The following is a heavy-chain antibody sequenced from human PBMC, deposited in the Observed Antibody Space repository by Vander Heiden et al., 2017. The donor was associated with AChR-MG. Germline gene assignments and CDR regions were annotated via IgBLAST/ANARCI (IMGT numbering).Heavy chain of an antibody. CDR1: GGSISSSSYY. CDR3: ARSNLYSSSWYLYAFDI. J-gene: IGHJ3*02. D-gene: IGHD6-13*01. V-gene: IGHV4-39*01. CDR2: IYYSGST. Sequence: QLQLQESGPGLVKPSENLSLTCTVSGGSISSSSYYWGWIRQPPEKGLELIGSIYYSGSTYYNPSLKSRVTISVDTSKNQFSLKLSSVTAADTAVYYCARSNLYSSSWYLYAFDIWGQGTMVTVSS.